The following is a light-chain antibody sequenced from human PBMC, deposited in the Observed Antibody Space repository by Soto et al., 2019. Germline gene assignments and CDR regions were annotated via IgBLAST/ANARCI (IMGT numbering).Light chain of an antibody. CDR2: AAS. V-gene: IGKV1-39*01. CDR3: QQTYSTPHT. J-gene: IGKJ2*01. Sequence: DIQMTQSPSSLSASVGETVTITCRASQSISGYLNWYQQKSGKAPSVLIYAASNLQSGVPARFRGTGSGTEFTLTISSLQPEDFATYHCQQTYSTPHTFGQGTKVEVE. CDR1: QSISGY.